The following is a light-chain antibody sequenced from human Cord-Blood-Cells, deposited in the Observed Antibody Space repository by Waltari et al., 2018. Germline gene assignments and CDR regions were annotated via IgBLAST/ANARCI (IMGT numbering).Light chain of an antibody. CDR3: QQYGSSPPIT. CDR1: QSVSSSY. Sequence: EIVLTQSPGTLSLSPGERATLSCRASQSVSSSYLAWYQQKPGQAPRLLIYGASSRATGIPDRCSGSWSGTDFTLTISRLEPEDFAVYYCQQYGSSPPITFGQGTKVEIK. J-gene: IGKJ1*01. V-gene: IGKV3-20*01. CDR2: GAS.